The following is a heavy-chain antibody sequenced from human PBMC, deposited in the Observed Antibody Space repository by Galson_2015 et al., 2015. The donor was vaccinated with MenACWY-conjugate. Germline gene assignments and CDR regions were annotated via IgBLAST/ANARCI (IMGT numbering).Heavy chain of an antibody. J-gene: IGHJ4*02. D-gene: IGHD3-10*01. Sequence: SLRLSCAVSAVSAFTFSNYWMHWVRQVPGKGLVWLSRINGDGSVTNYADSVRGRFTISRDNAKNTLYLQMNSLRAEDTAIYYCARDRVYGSGSSDHWGQGTLVTVSS. CDR2: INGDGSVT. CDR1: AVSAFTFSNYW. CDR3: ARDRVYGSGSSDH. V-gene: IGHV3-74*01.